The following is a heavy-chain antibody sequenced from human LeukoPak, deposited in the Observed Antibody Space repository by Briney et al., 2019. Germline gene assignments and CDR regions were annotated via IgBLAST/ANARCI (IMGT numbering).Heavy chain of an antibody. CDR1: GYTFTGYY. V-gene: IGHV1-2*02. CDR3: ARDDYGDYSYYYGMDV. D-gene: IGHD4-17*01. J-gene: IGHJ6*02. CDR2: INPNSGGT. Sequence: GASVTVSCKASGYTFTGYYMHWVRQAPGQGLEWMGWINPNSGGTNYAQKFQGRVTMTRDTSISTAYMELSRLRSDDTAVYYCARDDYGDYSYYYGMDVWGQGTTVTVSS.